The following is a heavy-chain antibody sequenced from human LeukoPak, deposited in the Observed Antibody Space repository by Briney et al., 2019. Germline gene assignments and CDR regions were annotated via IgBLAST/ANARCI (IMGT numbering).Heavy chain of an antibody. CDR1: GFTFSSYA. J-gene: IGHJ4*02. V-gene: IGHV3-23*01. CDR2: ISGSGGST. Sequence: GGSLRLPCAASGFTFSSYAMSWVRQAPGKGLEWVSAISGSGGSTYYADSVKGRFTISRDNSKNTLYLQMNSLRAEDTAEYYCAKMRTPNYFDYWGQGTLVTVSS. CDR3: AKMRTPNYFDY.